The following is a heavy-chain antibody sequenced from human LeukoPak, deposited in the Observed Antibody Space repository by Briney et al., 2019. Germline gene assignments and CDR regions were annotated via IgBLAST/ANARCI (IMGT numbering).Heavy chain of an antibody. V-gene: IGHV4-34*01. CDR3: ARGQGHGDYEDY. D-gene: IGHD4-17*01. J-gene: IGHJ4*02. Sequence: SETLSLTCAVYGGSFSGYYWSWIRQPPGKGLEWIGEINHSGSTNYNPSLKSRVTISVDTSKNQFSLKLSSVTAADTAGYYCARGQGHGDYEDYWGQGTLVTVSS. CDR1: GGSFSGYY. CDR2: INHSGST.